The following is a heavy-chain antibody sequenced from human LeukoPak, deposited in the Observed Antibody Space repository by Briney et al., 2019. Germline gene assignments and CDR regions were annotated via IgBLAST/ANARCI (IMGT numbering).Heavy chain of an antibody. CDR3: ARDRVAAAPGYWFDP. J-gene: IGHJ5*02. CDR1: GFTFSSYS. Sequence: GGSLRLSCAASGFTFSSYSMNWVRQAPGKGLEWVSSISSSSSYIYYADSVKGRFTISRDNAKNSLYLQMNSLRAEDTAVYYCARDRVAAAPGYWFDPWGQGTLVTVSP. V-gene: IGHV3-21*01. CDR2: ISSSSSYI. D-gene: IGHD6-13*01.